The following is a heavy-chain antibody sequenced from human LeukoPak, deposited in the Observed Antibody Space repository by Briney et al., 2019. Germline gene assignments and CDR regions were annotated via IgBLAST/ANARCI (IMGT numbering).Heavy chain of an antibody. Sequence: PSETLSLTCTVSGGSISSGGYYWSWLRQHPGKGLEWIGYIYYSGSTYYNPSLKSRVTISVDTSKNQFSLKLSSVTAADTAVYYCARGGGETTLEYYWGQGTLVTVSS. CDR2: IYYSGST. J-gene: IGHJ4*02. CDR3: ARGGGETTLEYY. V-gene: IGHV4-31*03. D-gene: IGHD4-11*01. CDR1: GGSISSGGYY.